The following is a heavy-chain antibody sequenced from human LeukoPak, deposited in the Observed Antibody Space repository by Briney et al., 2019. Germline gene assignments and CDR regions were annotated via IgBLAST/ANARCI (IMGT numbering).Heavy chain of an antibody. D-gene: IGHD2-15*01. V-gene: IGHV4-34*01. J-gene: IGHJ6*03. Sequence: PSETLSLTCAVYGGSFSGYYWSWIRQPPGKGLEWIGEINHSGSTNYNPSLKSRATISVDTSKNQFSLKLSSVTAADTAVCYCARALGCSGGSCSYYYYMDVWGKGTTVTVSS. CDR2: INHSGST. CDR3: ARALGCSGGSCSYYYYMDV. CDR1: GGSFSGYY.